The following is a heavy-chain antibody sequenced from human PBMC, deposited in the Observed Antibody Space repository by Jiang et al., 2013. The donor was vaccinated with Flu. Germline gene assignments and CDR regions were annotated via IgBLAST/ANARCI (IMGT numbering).Heavy chain of an antibody. J-gene: IGHJ4*02. Sequence: HWVRQAPGQRLEWMGWINAGNGNTKYSQKFQGRVTITRDTSASTAYMELSSLRSEDTAVYYCARDREWLQPFDYWGQGTLVTVSS. CDR2: INAGNGNT. D-gene: IGHD3-3*01. V-gene: IGHV1-3*01. CDR3: ARDREWLQPFDY.